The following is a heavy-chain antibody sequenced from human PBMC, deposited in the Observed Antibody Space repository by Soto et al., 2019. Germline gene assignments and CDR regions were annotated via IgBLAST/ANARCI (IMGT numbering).Heavy chain of an antibody. CDR3: AKSKKVRGVIRGDFDY. CDR1: GFTFDDYA. D-gene: IGHD3-10*01. V-gene: IGHV3-9*01. J-gene: IGHJ4*02. CDR2: ISWNSGSI. Sequence: GGSLRLSCAASGFTFDDYAMHWVRQAPGKGLEWVSGISWNSGSIGYADSVKGRFTISRDNAKNSLYLQMNSLRAEDTALYYCAKSKKVRGVIRGDFDYWGQGTLVTVSS.